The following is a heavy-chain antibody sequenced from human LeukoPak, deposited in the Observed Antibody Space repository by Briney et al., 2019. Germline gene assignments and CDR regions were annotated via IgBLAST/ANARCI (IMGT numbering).Heavy chain of an antibody. D-gene: IGHD2-2*01. CDR2: MNPNSGNT. V-gene: IGHV1-8*01. CDR1: GYTFTSYD. CDR3: ARVAPRYCSSTSCYVSDY. Sequence: SVKVSCKASGYTFTSYDIDWVRQATGQGLEWMGWMNPNSGNTGYAQKFQGRVTMTRNTSISTAYMELSSLRSEDTAVYYCARVAPRYCSSTSCYVSDYWGQGTLVTVSS. J-gene: IGHJ4*02.